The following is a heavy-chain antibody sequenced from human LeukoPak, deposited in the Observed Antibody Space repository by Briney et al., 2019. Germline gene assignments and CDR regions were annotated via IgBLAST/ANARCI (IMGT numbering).Heavy chain of an antibody. CDR1: GFTFSSYD. Sequence: AGGSLRLFCAASGFTFSSYDMSWVRQAPGEGLEWVSAISGSGGSTYYADSVKGRFTISRDNSKNTLYLQMNSLRAEDTAVYYCAKVGEYPVDIVATIRGYYFDYWGQGTLVTVSS. CDR2: ISGSGGST. V-gene: IGHV3-23*01. CDR3: AKVGEYPVDIVATIRGYYFDY. J-gene: IGHJ4*02. D-gene: IGHD5-12*01.